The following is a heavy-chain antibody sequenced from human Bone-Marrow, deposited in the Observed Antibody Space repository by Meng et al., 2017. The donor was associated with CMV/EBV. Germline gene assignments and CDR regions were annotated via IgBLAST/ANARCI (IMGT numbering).Heavy chain of an antibody. CDR1: GFTFSSYG. CDR3: ARNVGYYYGMDV. D-gene: IGHD1-26*01. J-gene: IGHJ6*02. V-gene: IGHV3-33*01. CDR2: IWYDGSNK. Sequence: GESLKISYAASGFTFSSYGMHWVRQAPGKGLEWVAVIWYDGSNKYYADSVKGRFTISRDNAKNSLYLHMNSLRVEDTALYHCARNVGYYYGMDVWGQGTTVTVSS.